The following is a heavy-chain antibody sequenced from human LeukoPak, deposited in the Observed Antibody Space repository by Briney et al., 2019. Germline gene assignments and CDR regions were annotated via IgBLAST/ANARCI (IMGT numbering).Heavy chain of an antibody. CDR2: INHSGST. CDR3: ARSTTWSMVRGVRFDP. D-gene: IGHD3-10*01. J-gene: IGHJ5*02. V-gene: IGHV4-34*01. Sequence: SETLSLTCAVYGESFSDYYWSWIRQPPGKGLEWIGEINHSGSTNYSPSLKSRVTISVDTSKNQFSLKLSSVTAADTAVYYCARSTTWSMVRGVRFDPWGQGTLVTVS. CDR1: GESFSDYY.